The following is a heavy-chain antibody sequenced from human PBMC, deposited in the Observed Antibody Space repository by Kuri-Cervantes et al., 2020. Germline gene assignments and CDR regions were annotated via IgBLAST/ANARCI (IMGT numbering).Heavy chain of an antibody. CDR3: ARVSGYGDYPIRANWYFDL. CDR2: IYHSGST. V-gene: IGHV4-30-2*01. Sequence: SETLSLTCAVSGGSISSGGYSWSWIRQPPGKGLEWIGYIYHSGSTYYNPSLKSRVAISVDRSKNQFSLKLSSVTAADTAVYYCARVSGYGDYPIRANWYFDLWGRGTLVTVSS. CDR1: GGSISSGGYS. J-gene: IGHJ2*01. D-gene: IGHD4-17*01.